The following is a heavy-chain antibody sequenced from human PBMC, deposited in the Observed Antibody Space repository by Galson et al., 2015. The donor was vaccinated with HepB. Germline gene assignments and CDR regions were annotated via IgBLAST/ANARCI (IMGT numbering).Heavy chain of an antibody. CDR3: TILRGGGYEILTGSNWFDP. CDR2: ISYDGYNK. D-gene: IGHD3-9*01. J-gene: IGHJ5*02. V-gene: IGHV3-30*03. CDR1: GFTFSSYA. Sequence: SLRLSCEASGFTFSSYAMHWVRQAPGKGLEWVAVISYDGYNKYYGDSVKGRFTISRDNSKNTLYLQMNSLRPEDTAVYFCTILRGGGYEILTGSNWFDPWGQGTLVTVSS.